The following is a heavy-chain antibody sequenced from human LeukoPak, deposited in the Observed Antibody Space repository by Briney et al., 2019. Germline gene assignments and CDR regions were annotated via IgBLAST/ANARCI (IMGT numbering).Heavy chain of an antibody. J-gene: IGHJ3*02. V-gene: IGHV1-69*13. Sequence: SVQVSCKASGGAFSSYAISWVRRAPGQGLVWMGGIIPIFGTANYTQKFQGRVTITADESTNTAYMELSSLRSEDTAVYYCARSCGGSCYSRDSSGWLHDAFDIWGPGTMVTVSS. CDR3: ARSCGGSCYSRDSSGWLHDAFDI. CDR2: IIPIFGTA. D-gene: IGHD2-15*01. CDR1: GGAFSSYA.